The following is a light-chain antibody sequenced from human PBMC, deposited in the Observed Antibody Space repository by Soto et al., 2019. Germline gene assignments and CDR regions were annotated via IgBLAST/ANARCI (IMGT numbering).Light chain of an antibody. CDR3: SSYTTSSTRV. V-gene: IGLV2-14*03. CDR2: EVI. Sequence: QSVLTQPASLSGSPGQSITISFPGTSSDVGAYDFVSWYQQHPDKAPKLMIYEVIYRPSGVSNRFSGSKSVNTATLTISGLQAEDEGDYYCSSYTTSSTRVFGTGTKVTVL. J-gene: IGLJ1*01. CDR1: SSDVGAYDF.